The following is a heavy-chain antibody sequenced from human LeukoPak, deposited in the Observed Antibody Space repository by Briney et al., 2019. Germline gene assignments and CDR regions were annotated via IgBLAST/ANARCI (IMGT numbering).Heavy chain of an antibody. CDR3: ARHKDYYYSYMDV. CDR1: GASVSGSAYY. CDR2: IYYSGST. J-gene: IGHJ6*03. V-gene: IGHV4-61*08. Sequence: SETLSLTCTVSGASVSGSAYYWGWIRQPPGKGLEWIGYIYYSGSTNYNPSLKSRVTISVDTSKNQFSLKLSSVTAADTAVYYCARHKDYYYSYMDVWGKGTTVTISS.